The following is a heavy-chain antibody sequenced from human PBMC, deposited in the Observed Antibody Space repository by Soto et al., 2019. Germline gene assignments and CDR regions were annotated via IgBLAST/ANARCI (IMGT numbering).Heavy chain of an antibody. CDR2: ISTDNGNT. CDR3: ARTWIAEDTLDI. D-gene: IGHD5-12*01. V-gene: IGHV1-18*01. CDR1: GYTFINYG. J-gene: IGHJ3*02. Sequence: QIHVVQSGGEVKKPGASVKVSCKAIGYTFINYGFTWVRQAPGQGLEWMGGISTDNGNTNYAQKFRGRVTMTTDISMSTVYMELRSLRSDDTAVYYCARTWIAEDTLDIWGQGTRITVS.